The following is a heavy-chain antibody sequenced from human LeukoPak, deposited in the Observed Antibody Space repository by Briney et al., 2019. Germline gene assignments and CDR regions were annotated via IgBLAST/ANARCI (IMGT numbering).Heavy chain of an antibody. CDR1: GGSISSASYS. CDR3: AREGDYGDHPP. CDR2: IYFSGIT. D-gene: IGHD4-17*01. J-gene: IGHJ5*02. V-gene: IGHV4-39*07. Sequence: SETLSLTCTVSGGSISSASYSWGWIRQPPGKGLEWIGSIYFSGITYYRPSLKSRVTISVDMSKNQFSLKLSSVTAAHTAVYYCAREGDYGDHPPWGQGTLVTVSS.